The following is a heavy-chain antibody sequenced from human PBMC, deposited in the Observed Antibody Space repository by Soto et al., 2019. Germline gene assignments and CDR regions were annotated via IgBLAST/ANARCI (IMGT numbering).Heavy chain of an antibody. D-gene: IGHD6-6*01. CDR3: ARAAIAARPSLADY. J-gene: IGHJ4*02. Sequence: GASVKVSCKASGYTFSSYYVHWVRQAPGQGLEWMGIINPSGGSTSYAQKFQARVTMTSDTSTSTVYMELSSLRSEDTAVYYCARAAIAARPSLADYWGQGTLVTVSS. CDR2: INPSGGST. CDR1: GYTFSSYY. V-gene: IGHV1-46*01.